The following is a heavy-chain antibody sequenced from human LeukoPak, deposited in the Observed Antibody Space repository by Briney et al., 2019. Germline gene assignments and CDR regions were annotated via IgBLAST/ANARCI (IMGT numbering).Heavy chain of an antibody. V-gene: IGHV4-4*02. CDR3: AREGGPYRPLDY. CDR1: GGSITQTNY. CDR2: VNLQGST. J-gene: IGHJ4*02. Sequence: SETLSLTCAVSGGSITQTNYWTWVRPPPGKGLEWIVEVNLQGSTNYNPSLMRLVAISVDTSANHVSLQLTSVTAADTAVYYCAREGGPYRPLDYSGQGTLVTVSS.